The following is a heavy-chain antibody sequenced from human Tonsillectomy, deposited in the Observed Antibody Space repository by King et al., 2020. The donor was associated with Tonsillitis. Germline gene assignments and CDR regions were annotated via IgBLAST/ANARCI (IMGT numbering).Heavy chain of an antibody. V-gene: IGHV1-18*01. CDR3: ARVGYNSYFDF. Sequence: QLVQSGAEVKKPGASVKVSCKTSGYTFNNYAINWVRQAPGHGLEWMGWINAYNGNTNYEQKFQGRVTMTTDTSTSTAYMEVGGLRFDDTAVYFCARVGYNSYFDFWGQGTLVTVSS. J-gene: IGHJ4*02. CDR1: GYTFNNYA. D-gene: IGHD1-1*01. CDR2: INAYNGNT.